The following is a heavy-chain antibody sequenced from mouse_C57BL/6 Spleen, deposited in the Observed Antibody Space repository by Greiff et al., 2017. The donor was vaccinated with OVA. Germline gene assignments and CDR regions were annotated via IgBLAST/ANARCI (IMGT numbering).Heavy chain of an antibody. V-gene: IGHV1-15*01. CDR2: IDPETGGT. Sequence: VQLQQSGAELVRPGASVTLSCKASGYTFTDYEMHWVKQTPLHGLEWIGAIDPETGGTAYNQKFKGKAILTADKSSSTAYMELRSLTSEDSAVYYCIRGGSNYWYFDVWGTGTTVTVSS. D-gene: IGHD1-1*01. J-gene: IGHJ1*03. CDR1: GYTFTDYE. CDR3: IRGGSNYWYFDV.